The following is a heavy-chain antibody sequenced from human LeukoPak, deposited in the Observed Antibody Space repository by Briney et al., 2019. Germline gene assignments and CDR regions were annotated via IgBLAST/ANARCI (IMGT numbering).Heavy chain of an antibody. D-gene: IGHD3-9*01. J-gene: IGHJ4*02. Sequence: ASVKVSCKAAGGTFSSYAISWVRQAPGQGLEWMGGIIPIFGTANYAQKFQGRVTITADESTSTAYMELSSLRSEDTAVYYCARGQRYFDLDYWGQGTLVTVSS. V-gene: IGHV1-69*13. CDR2: IIPIFGTA. CDR3: ARGQRYFDLDY. CDR1: GGTFSSYA.